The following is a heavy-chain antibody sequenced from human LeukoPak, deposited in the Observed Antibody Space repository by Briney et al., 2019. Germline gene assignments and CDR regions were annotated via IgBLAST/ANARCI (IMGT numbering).Heavy chain of an antibody. CDR3: ARDGRDLHYWIQKRRTYYMDV. CDR2: ISVSGGST. CDR1: GFTFSSYG. V-gene: IGHV3-23*01. J-gene: IGHJ6*03. Sequence: PGGSLRLSCAASGFTFSSYGMSWGRQAPGKGREWVSGISVSGGSTYYADSVTGRFTISRDNDKNSLFLQMNSLRAEDTAIYYCARDGRDLHYWIQKRRTYYMDVWGKGTPVTVSS. D-gene: IGHD3-3*02.